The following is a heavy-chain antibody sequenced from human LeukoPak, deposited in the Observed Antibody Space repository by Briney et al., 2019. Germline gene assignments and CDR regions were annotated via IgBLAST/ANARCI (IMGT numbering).Heavy chain of an antibody. CDR1: GFTFSSYW. Sequence: PGGSLRLSCAASGFTFSSYWMHWVRQAPGKGLVWVSRINSDGSSTSYADSVKGRFTISRDNAKNTLYLQMNSLRAEDTAVYCCAAYDFWSGYYQDWGQGTLVTVPS. CDR2: INSDGSST. CDR3: AAYDFWSGYYQD. V-gene: IGHV3-74*01. D-gene: IGHD3-3*01. J-gene: IGHJ4*02.